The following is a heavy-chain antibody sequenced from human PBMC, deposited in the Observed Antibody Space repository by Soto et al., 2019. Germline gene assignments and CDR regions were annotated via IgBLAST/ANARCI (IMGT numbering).Heavy chain of an antibody. D-gene: IGHD3-22*01. J-gene: IGHJ1*01. V-gene: IGHV3-33*01. Sequence: GGSMRLSCAASGFTFSSYGMHWVRQAPGKGLEWVAIIWYDGSNKYYADSVKGRFTISRDNSKNTLYLQMNSLRAEDTAVYYCARDRVESGYPEYFQHWGQGTLVTVSS. CDR1: GFTFSSYG. CDR2: IWYDGSNK. CDR3: ARDRVESGYPEYFQH.